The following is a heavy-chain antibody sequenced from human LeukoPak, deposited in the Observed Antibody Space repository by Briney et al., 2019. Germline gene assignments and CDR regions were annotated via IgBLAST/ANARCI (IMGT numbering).Heavy chain of an antibody. D-gene: IGHD3-10*01. CDR3: VRDDSGSVIRGVLHY. J-gene: IGHJ4*02. CDR2: IYLDGSKI. Sequence: GRSLRLSCTASGLXLSSYAIHWVRQAPGKGLQWVSVIYLDGSKIYYADSVKGRFTLSRDNSKNTLYLQMNSLIAEDTAVYYCVRDDSGSVIRGVLHYWGQGALVTVSS. CDR1: GLXLSSYA. V-gene: IGHV3-33*01.